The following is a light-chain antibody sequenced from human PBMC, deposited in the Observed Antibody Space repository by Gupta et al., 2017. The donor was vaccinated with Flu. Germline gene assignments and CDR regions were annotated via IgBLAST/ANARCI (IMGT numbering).Light chain of an antibody. Sequence: SALTQPASVSGSPGQSLTISCTVTSSDVGRYNYVSWFQQYPGKAPKLMVYEVSRCSAAVATRFSGSKSGNTASLTISVHTEEDADDYYHNADTSSSIWVFGGGTKLTVL. CDR2: EVS. V-gene: IGLV2-14*01. CDR1: SSDVGRYNY. J-gene: IGLJ3*02. CDR3: NADTSSSIWV.